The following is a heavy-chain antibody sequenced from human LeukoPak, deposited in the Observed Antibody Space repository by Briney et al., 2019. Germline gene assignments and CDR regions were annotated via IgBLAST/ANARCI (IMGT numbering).Heavy chain of an antibody. CDR1: GATFSRCW. Sequence: PGGDLRLFCGAVGATFSRCWLNWVIRAPGEGVVGGLGIINDGGSTIYADSVKGRFTISRDKAKNTLYLQMNCLRAADTAVYYCARDRIAAAGGYFYGIDAWGQGTTVTVSS. V-gene: IGHV3-74*01. D-gene: IGHD6-13*01. J-gene: IGHJ6*02. CDR2: IINDGGST. CDR3: ARDRIAAAGGYFYGIDA.